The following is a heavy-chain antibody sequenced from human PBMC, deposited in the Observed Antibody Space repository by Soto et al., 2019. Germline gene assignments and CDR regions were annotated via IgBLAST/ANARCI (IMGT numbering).Heavy chain of an antibody. V-gene: IGHV3-48*02. D-gene: IGHD3-10*01. J-gene: IGHJ4*02. CDR3: AREAASGSYLVY. CDR2: IRGSGTI. Sequence: EEQLVESGGGLVQPGGSLRLSCAASGFTFSTYSMNWVRQAPGKGLEWVAYIRGSGTIFYADSVKGRFTVSRDNAKNSLHLQMNSLRDEDTAVYYGAREAASGSYLVYWGQGALVTVSS. CDR1: GFTFSTYS.